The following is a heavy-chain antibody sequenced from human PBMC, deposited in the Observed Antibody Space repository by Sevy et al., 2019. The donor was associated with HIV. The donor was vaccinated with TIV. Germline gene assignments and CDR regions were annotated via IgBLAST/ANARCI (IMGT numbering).Heavy chain of an antibody. D-gene: IGHD6-19*01. CDR1: GFTFSNYE. V-gene: IGHV3-23*01. CDR3: AKPPGPVPMAGEY. J-gene: IGHJ4*02. CDR2: IGSRGADT. Sequence: GGSLRLSCAASGFTFSNYEMYWVRQAPGKGLEWVATIGSRGADTRYADSVRGRFAISRDDSENTVFLQMSSLRADDTAIYYCAKPPGPVPMAGEYWGQGTVVTVSS.